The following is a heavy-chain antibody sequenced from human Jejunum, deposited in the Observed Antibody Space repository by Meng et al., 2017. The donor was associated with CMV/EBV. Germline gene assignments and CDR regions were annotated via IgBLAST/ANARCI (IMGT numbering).Heavy chain of an antibody. CDR1: GYTLTNFA. D-gene: IGHD3-16*01. V-gene: IGHV1-3*01. CDR2: IYPDSGDT. Sequence: CKPTGYTLTNFALHWVRQAPGQRLEWMGWIYPDSGDTKFSQKFQGRVSFTSDTSATTAYMELSSLRSEDTAVYYCARGVISYHDSWGQGTLVTVSS. CDR3: ARGVISYHDS. J-gene: IGHJ5*02.